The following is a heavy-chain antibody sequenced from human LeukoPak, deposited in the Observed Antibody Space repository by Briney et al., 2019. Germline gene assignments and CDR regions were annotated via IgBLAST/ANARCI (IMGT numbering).Heavy chain of an antibody. V-gene: IGHV3-23*01. J-gene: IGHJ5*02. Sequence: HPGGSLRLSCAASGFTFSSYAMSWVRQAPGKGLEWVSAISGSGGSTYYADSVKGRFTISRDNSKNTLYLQMNSLRAEDTAVYYCASSGLEYDYVWGRPHPTNWFDPWGQGTLVTVSS. CDR3: ASSGLEYDYVWGRPHPTNWFDP. D-gene: IGHD3-16*01. CDR2: ISGSGGST. CDR1: GFTFSSYA.